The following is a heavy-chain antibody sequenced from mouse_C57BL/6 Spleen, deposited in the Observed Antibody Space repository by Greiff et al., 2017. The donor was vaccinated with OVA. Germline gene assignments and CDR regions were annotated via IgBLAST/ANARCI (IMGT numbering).Heavy chain of an antibody. J-gene: IGHJ2*01. CDR1: GFTFSDYG. Sequence: DVQLVESGGGLVKPGGSLKLSCAASGFTFSDYGMHWVRQAPEKGLEWVAYISSGSSTIYYADTVKGRFTISRDNAKNTLFLQMTSLRSEDTAMYYCARTFTTVAYFDYWGQGTTLTVSS. V-gene: IGHV5-17*01. D-gene: IGHD1-1*01. CDR3: ARTFTTVAYFDY. CDR2: ISSGSSTI.